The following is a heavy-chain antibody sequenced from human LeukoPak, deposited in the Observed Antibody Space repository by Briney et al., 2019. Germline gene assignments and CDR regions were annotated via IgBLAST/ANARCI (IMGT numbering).Heavy chain of an antibody. CDR2: INPSCCST. J-gene: IGHJ4*02. CDR3: ARVGDILTGYYIAPYYFDY. Sequence: GASVKVSCKASGYTFTSYYMHWVRQAPGQGLEWVGIINPSCCSTSYAQKFQGRVTMTRDTSTSTVYMELSSLRPEDTAVYYCARVGDILTGYYIAPYYFDYWGQGTLVTVSS. D-gene: IGHD3-9*01. V-gene: IGHV1-46*01. CDR1: GYTFTSYY.